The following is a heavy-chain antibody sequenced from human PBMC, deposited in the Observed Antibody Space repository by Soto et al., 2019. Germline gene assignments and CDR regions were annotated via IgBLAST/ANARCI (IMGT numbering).Heavy chain of an antibody. D-gene: IGHD5-18*01. V-gene: IGHV3-23*01. Sequence: EVQLLESGGGLVQPGGSLRLSCAASGFSFDTYAMSRFTMSWVRQAPGKGLEWVSSISGSGGKAYYADSVKGRFTISRDNSKNTLFLNMDSLRPEDTAVYHCVKGDLDTAVVNSPDAFDFWGPGTMVTVS. CDR1: GFSFDTYA. J-gene: IGHJ3*01. CDR3: VKGDLDTAVVNSPDAFDF. CDR2: ISGSGGKA.